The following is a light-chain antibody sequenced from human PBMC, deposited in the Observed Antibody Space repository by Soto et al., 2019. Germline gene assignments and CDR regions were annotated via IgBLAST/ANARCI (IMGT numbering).Light chain of an antibody. V-gene: IGLV2-14*01. CDR1: SSDVGGYNH. CDR2: EVS. J-gene: IGLJ1*01. Sequence: QSALTQPASVSGSPGQSITISCTGTSSDVGGYNHVSWYQHHPGKAPKLMIYEVSNWTSGVSNRFSGSKSGNTASLTISGLQAEDEADYYCSSYTSIGAYVFGTGTKLTVL. CDR3: SSYTSIGAYV.